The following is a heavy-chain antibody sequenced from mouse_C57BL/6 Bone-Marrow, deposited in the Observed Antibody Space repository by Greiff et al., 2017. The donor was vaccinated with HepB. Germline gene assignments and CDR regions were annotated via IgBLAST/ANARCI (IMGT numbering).Heavy chain of an antibody. V-gene: IGHV10-1*01. CDR2: IRSKSNNYAT. Sequence: EVKLMESGGGLVQPKGSLKLSCAASGFSFNTYAMNWVRQAPGKGLEWIARIRSKSNNYATYYADSVKDRFTISRDDSESMLYLQMNNLKTEATAMYYCGSSYEGAMDYWGQGTSVTVSS. CDR1: GFSFNTYA. J-gene: IGHJ4*01. CDR3: GSSYEGAMDY. D-gene: IGHD1-1*01.